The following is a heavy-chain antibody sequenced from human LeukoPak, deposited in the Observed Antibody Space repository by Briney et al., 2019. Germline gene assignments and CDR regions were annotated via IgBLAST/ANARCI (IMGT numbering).Heavy chain of an antibody. D-gene: IGHD3-10*01. CDR3: ARGSHYYGSGSNYKDSDAFAF. J-gene: IGHJ3*01. CDR2: ITITRST. CDR1: GGSFSGYY. Sequence: PETLCLTCAVYGGSFSGYYWSWIRQPPGKGLEWIGEITITRSTNYNPSLKSRVTISVDTSKNQFSLKLSSVTAADTAVYYCARGSHYYGSGSNYKDSDAFAFWGQGTMVTVSS. V-gene: IGHV4-34*01.